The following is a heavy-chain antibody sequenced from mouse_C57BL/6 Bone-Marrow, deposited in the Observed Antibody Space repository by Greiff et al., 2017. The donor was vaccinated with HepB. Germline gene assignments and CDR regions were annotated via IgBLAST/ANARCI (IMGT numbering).Heavy chain of an antibody. CDR2: INPNNGGT. D-gene: IGHD1-1*01. V-gene: IGHV1-18*01. CDR1: GYTFTDYN. Sequence: VQLQQSGPELVKPGASVKIPCKASGYTFTDYNMDWVKQSHGKSLEWIGDINPNNGGTIYNQKFKGKATLTVDKSSSTAYMELRSLTSEDTAVYYCARRLLLPYAMDYWGQGTSVTVSS. CDR3: ARRLLLPYAMDY. J-gene: IGHJ4*01.